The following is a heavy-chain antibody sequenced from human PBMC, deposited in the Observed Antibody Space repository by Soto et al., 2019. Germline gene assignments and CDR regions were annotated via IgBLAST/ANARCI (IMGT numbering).Heavy chain of an antibody. CDR1: GFTFSTYG. Sequence: EVQLVESGGGLVKPGGSLRLSCVASGFTFSTYGMNWVRQAPGKGLEWVPSISGSSGYIYQADSVKGRLPIFRDNANNSLYLQMNSLRAEGTAVYYCARRVIAGTTDVDYWGQGTLVTVSS. J-gene: IGHJ4*02. V-gene: IGHV3-21*01. CDR2: ISGSSGYI. D-gene: IGHD1-7*01. CDR3: ARRVIAGTTDVDY.